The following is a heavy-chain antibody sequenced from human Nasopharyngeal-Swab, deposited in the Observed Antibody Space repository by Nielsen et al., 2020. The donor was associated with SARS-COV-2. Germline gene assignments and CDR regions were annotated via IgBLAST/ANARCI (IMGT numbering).Heavy chain of an antibody. CDR1: GVTFSSYS. J-gene: IGHJ3*02. V-gene: IGHV3-21*01. Sequence: AGSLTLSCAVSGVTFSSYSMNWVRHAPGKGLEWVSSISSSSSYIYYADSVKGRFTISRDNAKNSLYLQMNSLRAEDTAVYYCASAYSSGWYDPNIAFDIWGQGTMVTVSS. CDR2: ISSSSSYI. CDR3: ASAYSSGWYDPNIAFDI. D-gene: IGHD6-19*01.